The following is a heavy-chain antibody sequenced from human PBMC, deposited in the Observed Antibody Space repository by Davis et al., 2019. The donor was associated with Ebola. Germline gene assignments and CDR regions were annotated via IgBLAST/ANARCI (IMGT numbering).Heavy chain of an antibody. J-gene: IGHJ6*02. CDR2: IYYSGST. CDR1: GGSISSSSYY. Sequence: MPGGSLRLSCTVSGGSISSSSYYWGWIRQPPGKGLEWIGSIYYSGSTYYNPSLKSRVTISVDTSKNQFSLKLSSVTAADTAVYFCARPTMLDFAMDVWGQGTTVTVSS. CDR3: ARPTMLDFAMDV. D-gene: IGHD5-24*01. V-gene: IGHV4-39*01.